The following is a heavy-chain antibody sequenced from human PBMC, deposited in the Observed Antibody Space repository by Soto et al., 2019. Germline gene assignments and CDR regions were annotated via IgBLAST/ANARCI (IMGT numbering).Heavy chain of an antibody. D-gene: IGHD2-21*02. CDR2: VYYSGST. J-gene: IGHJ4*02. CDR1: GGSINRGGYY. CDR3: ARGVGGNFYFDY. Sequence: QVQLQESGPGLGKPSQTLSLTCTVSGGSINRGGYYWTWIRQHPGKGLEWIGSVYYSGSTNYNPSLKSRVTISVDTSKNQFSLKLSSVSAADTAVYYCARGVGGNFYFDYWGQGTLVTVSS. V-gene: IGHV4-31*03.